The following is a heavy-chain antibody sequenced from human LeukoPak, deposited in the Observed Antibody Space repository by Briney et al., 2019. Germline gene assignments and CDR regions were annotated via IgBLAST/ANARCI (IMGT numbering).Heavy chain of an antibody. CDR2: IAYTGTI. CDR3: ARDPHSLDY. J-gene: IGHJ4*02. CDR1: GFSFSSYS. Sequence: GGSLRLSCTASGFSFSSYSMNWVRQAPGKGLEWVAYIAYTGTIHYADSVRGRFAISRDNAKSSLYLQLNSLRAEDTAVFYCARDPHSLDYWGQGTLVTVSS. V-gene: IGHV3-48*01.